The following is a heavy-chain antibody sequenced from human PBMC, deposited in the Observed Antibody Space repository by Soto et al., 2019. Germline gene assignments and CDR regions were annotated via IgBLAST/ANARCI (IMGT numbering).Heavy chain of an antibody. CDR3: ARVKVTTLDY. CDR2: IYYSGST. J-gene: IGHJ4*02. V-gene: IGHV4-59*01. CDR1: GGSISSYY. Sequence: PSETLSLTCTVSGGSISSYYWSWIRQPPGKGLEWIGYIYYSGSTNYNPSLKSRVTISVDTSKNQFSLKLSSVTAADTAVYYCARVKVTTLDYWGQATLVTVAS. D-gene: IGHD4-17*01.